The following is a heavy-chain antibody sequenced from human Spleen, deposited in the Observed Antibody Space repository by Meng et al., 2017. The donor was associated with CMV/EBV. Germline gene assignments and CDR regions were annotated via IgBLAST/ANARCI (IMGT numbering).Heavy chain of an antibody. CDR1: FADYG. J-gene: IGHJ4*02. CDR3: AREPGGFGDYNPAANYFDS. CDR2: IFWNGGST. D-gene: IGHD4-17*01. V-gene: IGHV3-20*03. Sequence: FADYGMRWVRQAPGKVLEWVSGIFWNGGSTGYADSVKCRFTISRDNAKNSLYLQMNSLRGEDTAFYYCAREPGGFGDYNPAANYFDSWGQGTLVTVSS.